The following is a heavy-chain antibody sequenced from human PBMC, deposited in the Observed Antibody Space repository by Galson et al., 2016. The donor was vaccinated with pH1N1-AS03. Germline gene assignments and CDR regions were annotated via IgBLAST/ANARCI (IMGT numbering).Heavy chain of an antibody. V-gene: IGHV1-3*01. D-gene: IGHD5-12*01. J-gene: IGHJ6*02. CDR1: GYTFTSYA. Sequence: SVKVSCKASGYTFTSYAMHWVRQAPGQRLEWMGWINAGNGNTKYSQKFQGRVTITRDTSASTAYMELSSLRSEDTAVYYCARDRGSGYDLFAYYYGMDVWGQGTTFTVSS. CDR3: ARDRGSGYDLFAYYYGMDV. CDR2: INAGNGNT.